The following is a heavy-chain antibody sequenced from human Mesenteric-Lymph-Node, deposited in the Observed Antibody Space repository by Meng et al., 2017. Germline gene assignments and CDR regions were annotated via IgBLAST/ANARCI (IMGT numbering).Heavy chain of an antibody. CDR1: GASVSINPSS. J-gene: IGHJ4*02. CDR3: ARDNMGSIDY. CDR2: NFNDGRT. Sequence: QVQLQEWGPGLVEPSPTLSLTCSVSGASVSINPSSWTWVRQPPGKGLEWIGYNFNDGRTNYNPSLKTRVTMSIDTSKNQFSLTLSSVTAADTAIYYCARDNMGSIDYWGQGILVTVSS. V-gene: IGHV4-61*01. D-gene: IGHD1-26*01.